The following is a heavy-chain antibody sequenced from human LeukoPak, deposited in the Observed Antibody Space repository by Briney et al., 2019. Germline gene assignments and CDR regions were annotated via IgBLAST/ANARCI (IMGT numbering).Heavy chain of an antibody. V-gene: IGHV3-53*01. D-gene: IGHD6-19*01. J-gene: IGHJ4*02. CDR1: GFTVSSNS. CDR3: ARGGSSGWHHDY. Sequence: PGGSLRLSCAASGFTVSSNSMTRVRQAPGKGLEWVSSIYSGGSTYYADSVKGRFTISRDDSQNTLYLQMNSLRADDTAVYYCARGGSSGWHHDYWGQGTLVTVPS. CDR2: IYSGGST.